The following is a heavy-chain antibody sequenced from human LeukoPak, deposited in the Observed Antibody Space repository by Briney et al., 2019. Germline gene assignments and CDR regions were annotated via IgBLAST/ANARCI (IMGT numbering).Heavy chain of an antibody. CDR1: GFTFSGYW. Sequence: PGGSLRLSCAGSGFTFSGYWMSWVRQAPGKGLEWVANIKQDGSEKYYVDSVKGRFTISRDNAKNSLYLQMNSLRDEDTAVYYCARDDSSTWYIGYWGQGTLVTVSS. CDR2: IKQDGSEK. J-gene: IGHJ4*02. V-gene: IGHV3-7*01. CDR3: ARDDSSTWYIGY. D-gene: IGHD6-13*01.